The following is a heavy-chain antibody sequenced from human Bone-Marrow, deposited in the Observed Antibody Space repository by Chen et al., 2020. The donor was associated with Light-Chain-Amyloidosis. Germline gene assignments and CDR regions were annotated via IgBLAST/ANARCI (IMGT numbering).Heavy chain of an antibody. Sequence: EVQLEQSGPEVKKPGESLKISCKGSGYTFPNYWIGWVRQMPGKGLEWMVVIYSDDSDARYSPSFEGQVTISADKSITTAYLQWRSLKASDTAMYYCARRRDGYNFDYWGQGTLVTVSS. J-gene: IGHJ4*02. CDR3: ARRRDGYNFDY. D-gene: IGHD5-12*01. CDR2: IYSDDSDA. V-gene: IGHV5-51*01. CDR1: GYTFPNYW.